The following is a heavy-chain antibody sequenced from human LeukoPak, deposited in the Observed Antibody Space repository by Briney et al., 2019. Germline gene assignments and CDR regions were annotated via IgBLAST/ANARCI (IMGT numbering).Heavy chain of an antibody. D-gene: IGHD4-17*01. J-gene: IGHJ4*02. Sequence: GGTLRLSCAASGFTFSSYGMSWVRQAPGKGLEWVSAISGSGGSTYYADSVKGRFTIFRDNSKNTLYLQMNSLRAEDTAVYYCAKISDYGYNYWGQGTLVTVSS. CDR3: AKISDYGYNY. CDR2: ISGSGGST. CDR1: GFTFSSYG. V-gene: IGHV3-23*01.